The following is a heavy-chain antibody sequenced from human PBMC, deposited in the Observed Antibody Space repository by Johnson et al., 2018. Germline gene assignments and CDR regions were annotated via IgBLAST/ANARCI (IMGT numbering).Heavy chain of an antibody. J-gene: IGHJ3*02. V-gene: IGHV3-23*04. CDR2: IHGGDGGA. CDR1: GFAFGSFA. D-gene: IGHD1-26*01. Sequence: VQLVESGGDLVHPGGSLRLSCAASGFAFGSFAMSWVRQAPGKGLEWVSSIHGGDGGALYADSVRGRFTMSRDNSKNMLSLEMNSLRVDDTARYYCAKDFVSGNGIFDPFDIRGRGTMVTVSS. CDR3: AKDFVSGNGIFDPFDI.